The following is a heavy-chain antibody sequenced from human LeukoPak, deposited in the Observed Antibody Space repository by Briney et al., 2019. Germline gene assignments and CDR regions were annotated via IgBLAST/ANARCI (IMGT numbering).Heavy chain of an antibody. CDR2: INHSGST. V-gene: IGHV4-34*01. Sequence: SETLSLTXAVYGGSFRGYYWSWIRQPPGKGLEWIGEINHSGSTNYNPSLKSRVTISVDTSKNQFSLKLSSVTAADTAVYYCARVGYYDSSGSNGDYWGQGTLVTVSS. D-gene: IGHD3-22*01. J-gene: IGHJ4*02. CDR1: GGSFRGYY. CDR3: ARVGYYDSSGSNGDY.